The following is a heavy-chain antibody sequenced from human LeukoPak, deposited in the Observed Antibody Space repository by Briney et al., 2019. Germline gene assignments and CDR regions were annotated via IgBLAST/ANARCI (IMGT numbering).Heavy chain of an antibody. CDR1: GFTFSSYS. Sequence: GGSLRLSCAASGFTFSSYSMNWVRQAPGKGLEWVSSISSSSSYIYYADSVKGRFTISRDNAKNSLYLQMNSLRAEDTAVYYYARDITGYSSGGLGYWGQGTLVTVSS. CDR3: ARDITGYSSGGLGY. V-gene: IGHV3-21*01. CDR2: ISSSSSYI. D-gene: IGHD6-19*01. J-gene: IGHJ4*02.